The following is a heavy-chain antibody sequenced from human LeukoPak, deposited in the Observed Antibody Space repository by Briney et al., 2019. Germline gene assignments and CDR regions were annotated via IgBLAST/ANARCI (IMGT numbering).Heavy chain of an antibody. CDR2: LNSSGGST. Sequence: ASVKVSCKTSGYIFTDYYIHWVRQAPGQGLEWMGILNSSGGSTTYAQKFQGRVTMTRDTSTSTVYMELSSLRSDDTAVYYCARTAARRFDYWGQGTLVTVSS. CDR3: ARTAARRFDY. V-gene: IGHV1-46*01. J-gene: IGHJ4*02. D-gene: IGHD6-6*01. CDR1: GYIFTDYY.